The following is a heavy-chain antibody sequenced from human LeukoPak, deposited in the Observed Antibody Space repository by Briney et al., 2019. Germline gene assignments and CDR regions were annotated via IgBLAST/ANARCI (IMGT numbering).Heavy chain of an antibody. Sequence: ASVKVSCKASGYTFTGYYMHWVRQAPGQGLEWMGWINPNSGGTNYAQKFQGRVTMTRDTSISTAYMELSRLRSDDTAVYHCARESMGSSSWYFREADYWGQGTLVTVSS. CDR1: GYTFTGYY. V-gene: IGHV1-2*02. D-gene: IGHD6-13*01. CDR2: INPNSGGT. CDR3: ARESMGSSSWYFREADY. J-gene: IGHJ4*02.